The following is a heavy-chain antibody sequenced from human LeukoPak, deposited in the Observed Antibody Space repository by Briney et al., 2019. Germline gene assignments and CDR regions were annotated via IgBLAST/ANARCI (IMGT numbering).Heavy chain of an antibody. D-gene: IGHD5-12*01. CDR1: GYTFTSYD. CDR2: MNPNSGNT. Sequence: ASVKVSCKASGYTFTSYDINWVRQATGQGLEWMGWMNPNSGNTGYAQKFQGRVTMTRNTSISTAYTELSSLRSEDTAVYYCARNLLDIADPWESSGYWGQGTLVTVSS. J-gene: IGHJ4*02. V-gene: IGHV1-8*01. CDR3: ARNLLDIADPWESSGY.